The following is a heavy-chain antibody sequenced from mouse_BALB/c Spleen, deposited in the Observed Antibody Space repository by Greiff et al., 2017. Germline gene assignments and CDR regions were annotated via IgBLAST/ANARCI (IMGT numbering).Heavy chain of an antibody. J-gene: IGHJ4*01. D-gene: IGHD3-1*01. CDR1: GFTFSSYT. Sequence: EVKLVESGGGLVKPGGSLKLSCAASGFTFSSYTMSWVRQTPEKRLEWVATISSGGSYTYYPDSVKGRFTISRDNAKNTLYLQMSSLKSEDTAMYYCTRDRDQAMDYWGQGTSVTVSA. CDR2: ISSGGSYT. V-gene: IGHV5-6-4*01. CDR3: TRDRDQAMDY.